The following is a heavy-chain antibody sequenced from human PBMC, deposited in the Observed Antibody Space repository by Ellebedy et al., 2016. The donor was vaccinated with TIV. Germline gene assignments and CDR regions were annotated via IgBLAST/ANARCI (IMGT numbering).Heavy chain of an antibody. CDR3: ARGNFGSGSQGGS. D-gene: IGHD3-10*01. Sequence: ASVKVSXKASGYTFTTFDINWVRQATGQGLEWMGWLSPNIGNTGSTQKFQGRVTMTMNTSISTAYMELNSLTSEDTAVYYCARGNFGSGSQGGSWGQGTLVTVSS. CDR2: LSPNIGNT. CDR1: GYTFTTFD. J-gene: IGHJ5*02. V-gene: IGHV1-8*01.